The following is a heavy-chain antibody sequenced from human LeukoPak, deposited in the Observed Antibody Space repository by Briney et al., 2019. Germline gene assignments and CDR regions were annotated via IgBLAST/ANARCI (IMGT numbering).Heavy chain of an antibody. CDR2: IIPIFGTA. CDR3: ARRLGFLEWLSSGYWFDP. Sequence: SVKVSCKASGGTFISYAISWVRQAPGKGLEWMGGIIPIFGTANYAQKFQGRVTITADESTSTAYMELSSLRSEDTAVYYCARRLGFLEWLSSGYWFDPWGQGTLVTVSS. CDR1: GGTFISYA. J-gene: IGHJ5*02. D-gene: IGHD3-3*01. V-gene: IGHV1-69*13.